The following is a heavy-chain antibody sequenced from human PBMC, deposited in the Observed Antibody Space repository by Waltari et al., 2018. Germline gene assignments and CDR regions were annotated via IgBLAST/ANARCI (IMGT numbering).Heavy chain of an antibody. CDR3: ARGRYGAGSYSDYDY. CDR2: ISSRGSAT. Sequence: EVQMLESGGGLVEPGGSLRLSCTTSGFTFTQYTMSWVRQTPTRGLVWVSYISSRGSATHYADSVRGRFTISRDSAKGSVYLQMNNLRADDAAMYYCARGRYGAGSYSDYDYWGQGTLVTVSS. V-gene: IGHV3-48*01. CDR1: GFTFTQYT. D-gene: IGHD3-10*01. J-gene: IGHJ4*02.